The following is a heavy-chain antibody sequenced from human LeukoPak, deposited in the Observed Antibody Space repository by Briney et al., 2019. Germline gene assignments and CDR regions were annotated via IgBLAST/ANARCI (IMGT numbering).Heavy chain of an antibody. CDR1: GDSVSSNSVT. Sequence: SQTLSLTCAISGDSVSSNSVTWNWIRQSPSRGLEWLGRTYYRSTWYNDYAVSVRSRITVNPDTPKNQFSLHLNSVTPEGTAVYYCARRLTQYDCFDPWGQGILVTVSS. J-gene: IGHJ5*02. V-gene: IGHV6-1*01. CDR3: ARRLTQYDCFDP. D-gene: IGHD2-2*01. CDR2: TYYRSTWYN.